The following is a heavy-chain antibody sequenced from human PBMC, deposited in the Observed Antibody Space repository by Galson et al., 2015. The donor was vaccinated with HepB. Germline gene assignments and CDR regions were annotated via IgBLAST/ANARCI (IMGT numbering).Heavy chain of an antibody. V-gene: IGHV4-39*01. D-gene: IGHD6-19*01. CDR2: IYYSGST. CDR3: ARTEAVAGVLDY. CDR1: GGSISSSSYY. J-gene: IGHJ4*02. Sequence: SETLSLTCTVSGGSISSSSYYWGWIRQPPGKGLEWIGSIYYSGSTYYNPSLKSRVTISVDTSKNQFSLKLSSVTAADTAVYYCARTEAVAGVLDYWGQGTLVTVSS.